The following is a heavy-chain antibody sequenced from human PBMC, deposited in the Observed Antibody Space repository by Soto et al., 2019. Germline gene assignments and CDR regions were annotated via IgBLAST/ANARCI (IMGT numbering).Heavy chain of an antibody. V-gene: IGHV3-74*01. CDR3: TRVGPSGRVY. Sequence: GSLRLSCETSGFTFSSNWMHWVRQAPGRGPVWVSRIKSDGSITTYADSVRGRFTISRDNAKNTLYLQMNSLRADDTAVYYCTRVGPSGRVYWGKGTLVTVSS. D-gene: IGHD5-12*01. J-gene: IGHJ4*02. CDR2: IKSDGSIT. CDR1: GFTFSSNW.